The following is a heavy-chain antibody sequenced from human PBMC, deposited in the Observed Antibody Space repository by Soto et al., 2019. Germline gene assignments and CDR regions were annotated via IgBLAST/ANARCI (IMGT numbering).Heavy chain of an antibody. CDR1: GFTFSNAW. CDR2: IKSKTDGGTT. Sequence: GGSLRLSCAASGFTFSNAWMSWVRQAPGKGLEWVGRIKSKTDGGTTEYAAPGKGRFTISRDDSKNTLYLQMNSLKTEDTAVYYCTTDYGNYIWGSYRPTQPNAFDIWGQGTMVTVSS. D-gene: IGHD3-16*02. CDR3: TTDYGNYIWGSYRPTQPNAFDI. V-gene: IGHV3-15*01. J-gene: IGHJ3*02.